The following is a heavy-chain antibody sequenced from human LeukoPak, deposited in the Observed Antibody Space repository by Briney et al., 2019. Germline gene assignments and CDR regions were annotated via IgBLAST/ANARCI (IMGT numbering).Heavy chain of an antibody. Sequence: SETLSLTCAVYGGSFSGYYWSWIRQPPGKGLEWIGEINHSGSTNYNPSLKSRVTISVDTSKNQFSLKLSSATAADTAVYYCARTPVTMVRGVRRIYYFDYWGQGTLVTVSS. D-gene: IGHD3-10*01. CDR1: GGSFSGYY. J-gene: IGHJ4*02. CDR2: INHSGST. V-gene: IGHV4-34*01. CDR3: ARTPVTMVRGVRRIYYFDY.